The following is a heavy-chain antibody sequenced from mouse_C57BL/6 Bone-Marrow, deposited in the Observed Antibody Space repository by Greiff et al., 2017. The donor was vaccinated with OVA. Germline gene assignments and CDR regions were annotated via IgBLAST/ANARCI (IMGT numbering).Heavy chain of an antibody. Sequence: VQLQQSGAELVRPGASVKLSCTASGFNIKDDYMHWVKQRPEQGLEWIGWIDPENGDTEYASKFQGKATITADTSSNTAYLQLSSLTSEDTAVYYCTTSTVVSYWYFDVWGTGTTVTVSS. CDR2: IDPENGDT. J-gene: IGHJ1*03. CDR3: TTSTVVSYWYFDV. D-gene: IGHD1-1*01. V-gene: IGHV14-4*01. CDR1: GFNIKDDY.